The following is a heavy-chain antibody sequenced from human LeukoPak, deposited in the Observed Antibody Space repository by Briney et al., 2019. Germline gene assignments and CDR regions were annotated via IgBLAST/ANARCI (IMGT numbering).Heavy chain of an antibody. CDR2: IYYSGST. CDR1: GGSISSSSYY. CDR3: ARDYDILTGSNNNWFDP. V-gene: IGHV4-39*07. Sequence: SETLSLTCTVSGGSISSSSYYWGWIRQPPGKGLEWIGSIYYSGSTYYNPSLKSRVTISVDTSKNQFSLKLSSVTAADTAVYYCARDYDILTGSNNNWFDPWGQGTLVIVSS. J-gene: IGHJ5*02. D-gene: IGHD3-9*01.